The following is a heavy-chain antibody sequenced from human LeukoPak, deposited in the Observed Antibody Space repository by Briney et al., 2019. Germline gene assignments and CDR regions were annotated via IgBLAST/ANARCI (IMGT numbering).Heavy chain of an antibody. V-gene: IGHV3-30*04. D-gene: IGHD6-13*01. CDR1: GFTFSSYS. Sequence: PGGSLRLSCAASGFTFSSYSMHWVRQAPGKGLEWVADVSYDGTTKYYADSVKGRFPVSRDNSKNKLYLQMNSLRPGDTAVYYCAREAGIAADASWYFDLWGRGTLVTVSS. J-gene: IGHJ2*01. CDR2: VSYDGTTK. CDR3: AREAGIAADASWYFDL.